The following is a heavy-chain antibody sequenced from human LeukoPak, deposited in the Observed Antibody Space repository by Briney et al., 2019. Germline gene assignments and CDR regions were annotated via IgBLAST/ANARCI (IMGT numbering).Heavy chain of an antibody. CDR3: ARDRLDSSGYYYAY. V-gene: IGHV3-11*01. Sequence: GGSLRLSCAASGFTVSSNYMSWIRQAPGKGLEWVSYISSSGSTIYYADSVKGRFTISRDNAKNSLYLQMNSLRAEDTAVYYCARDRLDSSGYYYAYWGQGTLVTVSS. CDR2: ISSSGSTI. D-gene: IGHD3-22*01. CDR1: GFTVSSNY. J-gene: IGHJ4*02.